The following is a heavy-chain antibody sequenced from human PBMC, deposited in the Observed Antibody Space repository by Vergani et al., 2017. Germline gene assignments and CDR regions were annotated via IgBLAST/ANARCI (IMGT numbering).Heavy chain of an antibody. CDR3: ARVVPGRGGYYYHLDY. D-gene: IGHD3-22*01. V-gene: IGHV4-61*02. J-gene: IGHJ4*02. Sequence: QVQLQESGPGLVKPSQTLSLTCTVSGGSISSGSYYWSWIRQPAGKGLEWIGRIYTSGSTNYNPSLKSRVTISVDTSKNQFSLKLSSVTAADTAVYYCARVVPGRGGYYYHLDYWGQGTLVTVSS. CDR2: IYTSGST. CDR1: GGSISSGSYY.